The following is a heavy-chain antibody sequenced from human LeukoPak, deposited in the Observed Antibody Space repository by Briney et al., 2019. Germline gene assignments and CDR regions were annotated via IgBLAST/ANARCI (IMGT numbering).Heavy chain of an antibody. D-gene: IGHD5-12*01. J-gene: IGHJ4*02. CDR1: GFTFSSYD. CDR3: ARDGDGGYDFDC. V-gene: IGHV3-48*03. CDR2: ISSSGSTI. Sequence: HSGGSLRLSCAASGFTFSSYDMNWVRQAPGKGLEWVSYISSSGSTIYYADSVKGRFTISRDNAKNSLYLQMNSLRAEDTAVYYCARDGDGGYDFDCWGQATLVTVSS.